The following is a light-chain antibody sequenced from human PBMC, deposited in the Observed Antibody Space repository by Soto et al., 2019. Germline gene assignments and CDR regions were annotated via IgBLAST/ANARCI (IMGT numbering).Light chain of an antibody. CDR2: DVS. J-gene: IGKJ5*01. CDR1: QSVDSH. V-gene: IGKV3-11*01. CDR3: QQRNYWQVT. Sequence: EIVMTQSPATLSLSPGERATLSCRASQSVDSHLAWYQQKPGQAPRLLIYDVSKRATGTPARFSGSGSGTDFTLTISSLEPVDFAVYDGQQRNYWQVTFGHGTRLEIK.